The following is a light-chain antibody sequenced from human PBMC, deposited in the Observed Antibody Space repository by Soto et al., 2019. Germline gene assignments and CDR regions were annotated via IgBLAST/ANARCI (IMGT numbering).Light chain of an antibody. J-gene: IGKJ1*01. CDR2: AAS. CDR3: QKYDSAPWT. CDR1: QGISNY. Sequence: DIQMTQSPSSLSASVRDRVTITCRASQGISNYLAWYQQKPGKVPKLLIYAASTLQSGVPSRFSGSGSGTDFTLSISSLQPEDVATYSCQKYDSAPWTFGQGTKVEIK. V-gene: IGKV1-27*01.